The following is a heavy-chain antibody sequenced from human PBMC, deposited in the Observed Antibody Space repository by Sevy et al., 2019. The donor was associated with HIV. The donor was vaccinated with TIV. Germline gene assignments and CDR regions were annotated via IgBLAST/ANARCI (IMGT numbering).Heavy chain of an antibody. J-gene: IGHJ6*02. CDR1: GFTFSSYG. CDR2: ISYDGSNK. Sequence: GWSLRLSCAASGFTFSSYGMHWVRQAPGKGLEWVAVISYDGSNKYYADSVKGRFTISRDNSKNTLYLQMNSLRAEDTAVYYCAKDRYDVGSGYYYYYYGMDVWGQGTTVTVSS. V-gene: IGHV3-30*18. CDR3: AKDRYDVGSGYYYYYYGMDV. D-gene: IGHD3-3*01.